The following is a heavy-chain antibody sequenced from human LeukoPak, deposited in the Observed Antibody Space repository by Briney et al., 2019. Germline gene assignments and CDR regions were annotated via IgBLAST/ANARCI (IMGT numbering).Heavy chain of an antibody. CDR3: VRDPSGSPYFDQ. D-gene: IGHD1-26*01. CDR1: GFTFRDFS. J-gene: IGHJ4*02. CDR2: ITSGSTII. V-gene: IGHV3-48*02. Sequence: GGSLRLSCAVSGFTFRDFSMNWVRQAPGKGLEWVSYITSGSTIIYYADSVRGRFTISRDNAKNSLYLQMNTLRDEDTAVYYCVRDPSGSPYFDQWGPGTLVTVSS.